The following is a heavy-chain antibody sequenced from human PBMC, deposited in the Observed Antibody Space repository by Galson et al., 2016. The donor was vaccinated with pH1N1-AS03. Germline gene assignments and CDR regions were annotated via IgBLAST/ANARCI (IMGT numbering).Heavy chain of an antibody. J-gene: IGHJ4*02. D-gene: IGHD2-15*01. CDR1: GFKISTYS. CDR2: ISDSSRGGNI. CDR3: VKEEGLGGQRDH. Sequence: SLRLSCAGSGFKISTYSINWVRQAPGKGLEWVTGISDSSRGGNIYYADSVKGRFTISRDTSKNTLYLHMNSLRVDDTAVYFCVKEEGLGGQRDHWGQGTLVTVSS. V-gene: IGHV3-23*01.